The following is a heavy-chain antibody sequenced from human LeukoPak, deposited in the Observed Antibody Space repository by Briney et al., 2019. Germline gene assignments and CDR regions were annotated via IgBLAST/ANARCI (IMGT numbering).Heavy chain of an antibody. J-gene: IGHJ4*02. D-gene: IGHD3-22*01. Sequence: GGSLRLSCAASGFTSDDYAMHWVRQAPGKGLEWVSGISWNSGSIGYGDSVKGRFTISRDNSKNTLYLQMNSLRAEDTAVYYCAKDRAIAHGPHGYWGQGTLVTVSS. CDR3: AKDRAIAHGPHGY. V-gene: IGHV3-9*02. CDR1: GFTSDDYA. CDR2: ISWNSGSI.